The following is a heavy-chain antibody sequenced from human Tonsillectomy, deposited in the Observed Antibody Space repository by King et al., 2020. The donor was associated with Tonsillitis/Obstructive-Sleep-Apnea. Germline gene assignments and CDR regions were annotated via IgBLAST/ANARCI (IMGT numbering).Heavy chain of an antibody. CDR2: FTSSSSYI. Sequence: VQLVESGGGLVKPGGSLRLSCAASGFTFSDYTMNWVRQAPGKGLEWVSSFTSSSSYIYYADSVKGRFTISRDNAKNSLYLQINSLGAEDTAIYYCATSIVGATDNWFDPWGQGTLVTVSS. CDR1: GFTFSDYT. D-gene: IGHD1-26*01. CDR3: ATSIVGATDNWFDP. J-gene: IGHJ5*02. V-gene: IGHV3-21*01.